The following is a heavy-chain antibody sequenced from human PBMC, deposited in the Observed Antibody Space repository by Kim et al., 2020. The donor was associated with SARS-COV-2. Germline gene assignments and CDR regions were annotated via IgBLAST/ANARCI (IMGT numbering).Heavy chain of an antibody. CDR1: GDSVSSSSYY. Sequence: SETLCLTCAVSGDSVSSSSYYWGWIRQPPGKELEWIASMCYDGKAYYNPSLKRRVTISVDTYKNQFSLKLTSVTVADTAVYYSARQNIAVACDGFDPWG. V-gene: IGHV4-39*01. CDR3: ARQNIAVACDGFDP. J-gene: IGHJ5*02. CDR2: MCYDGKA. D-gene: IGHD6-19*01.